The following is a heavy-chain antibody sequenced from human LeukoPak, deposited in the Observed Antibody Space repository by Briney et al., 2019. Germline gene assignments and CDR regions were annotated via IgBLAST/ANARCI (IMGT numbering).Heavy chain of an antibody. V-gene: IGHV3-7*04. CDR1: GFTFSSYW. J-gene: IGHJ4*02. CDR3: ARDQLGYSFDY. D-gene: IGHD6-6*01. CDR2: IKEDGSEK. Sequence: GGSLRLSCAASGFTFSSYWMSWVRQTPQKGLEWVANIKEDGSEKYYVDSVKGRFTISRENTKNSLYLQMNSLRADDTAVYYCARDQLGYSFDYWGQGTLVTVSS.